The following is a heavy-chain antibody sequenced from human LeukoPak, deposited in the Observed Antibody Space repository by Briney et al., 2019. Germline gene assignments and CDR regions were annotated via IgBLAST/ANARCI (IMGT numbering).Heavy chain of an antibody. CDR3: AKGYNYAYEY. CDR2: IYSGGST. V-gene: IGHV3-53*01. D-gene: IGHD5-18*01. CDR1: GFTVSSSY. J-gene: IGHJ4*02. Sequence: GGSLRLSCAASGFTVSSSYMSWVRQAPGKGLEWASLIYSGGSTYYADSVKGRFTISRDNSKNTLYLQMNSLRPEDTAVYYCAKGYNYAYEYWGQGTLVTVSS.